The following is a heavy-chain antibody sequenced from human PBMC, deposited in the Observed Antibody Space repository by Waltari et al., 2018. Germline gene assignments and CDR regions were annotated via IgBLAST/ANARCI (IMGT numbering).Heavy chain of an antibody. V-gene: IGHV5-51*01. Sequence: EVQLVQSGAEVKKPGESLKISCKGSGYSFTSYWIGWVRQMPGKGLEWMGIIYPGDSDTRYSPSFQGQVTISADKAIRTAYLQWGSLNASDTAMYYCARGHCSGGSCYAEYFQHWGQGTLVTVSS. J-gene: IGHJ1*01. CDR1: GYSFTSYW. CDR3: ARGHCSGGSCYAEYFQH. D-gene: IGHD2-15*01. CDR2: IYPGDSDT.